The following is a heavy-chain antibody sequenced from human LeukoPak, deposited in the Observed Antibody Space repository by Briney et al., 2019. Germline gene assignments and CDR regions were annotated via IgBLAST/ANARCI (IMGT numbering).Heavy chain of an antibody. CDR3: AREIYDSSGFNFDY. Sequence: SETLSLTCTVSGGSISSYYWSWIRQPAGKGLEWIGRIYTSGSTNYNPSLKSRVTISVDKSKNQFSLKLSSVTAAGTAVYYCAREIYDSSGFNFDYWGQGTLVTVSS. CDR2: IYTSGST. CDR1: GGSISSYY. D-gene: IGHD3-22*01. J-gene: IGHJ4*02. V-gene: IGHV4-4*07.